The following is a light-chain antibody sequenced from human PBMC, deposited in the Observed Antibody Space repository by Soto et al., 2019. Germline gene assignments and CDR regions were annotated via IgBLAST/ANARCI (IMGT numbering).Light chain of an antibody. CDR2: STS. J-gene: IGLJ3*02. V-gene: IGLV8-61*01. CDR3: VLYMGSGISV. CDR1: SGSVSTSYY. Sequence: QTVVTQEPSFSVSPGGTVTLTCGLSSGSVSTSYYLSWYQQTPGQAPRTLIYSTSTRSSGVPDRFSGSILGNKAALTITGAQADDESDYYCVLYMGSGISVFGGGTKLTVL.